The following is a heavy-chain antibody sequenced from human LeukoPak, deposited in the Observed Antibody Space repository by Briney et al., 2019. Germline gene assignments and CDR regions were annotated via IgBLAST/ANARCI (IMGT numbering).Heavy chain of an antibody. CDR1: GGTFSSYA. Sequence: GASVKVSCTASGGTFSSYAISWVRQAPGQGLEWMGGIIPIFGTANYAQKFQGRVTITADESTSTAYMELSSLRSEDTAVYYCARDGSANRFDPWGQGTLVTVSS. CDR3: ARDGSANRFDP. D-gene: IGHD3-10*01. V-gene: IGHV1-69*13. J-gene: IGHJ5*02. CDR2: IIPIFGTA.